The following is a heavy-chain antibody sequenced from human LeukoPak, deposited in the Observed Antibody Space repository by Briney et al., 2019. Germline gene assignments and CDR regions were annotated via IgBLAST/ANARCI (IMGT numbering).Heavy chain of an antibody. V-gene: IGHV4-39*07. J-gene: IGHJ6*03. CDR3: ARGLEVRARVGYHYYMDV. D-gene: IGHD1-26*01. CDR1: GDSISSSSFF. Sequence: SETLSLTCTVSGDSISSSSFFWGWIRQPPGKGLEWIGAVYSENTYYNPSLKSRVSISVDASKNQFSLTMSSVTAADTAVYFCARGLEVRARVGYHYYMDVWGKGTTVTVSS. CDR2: VYSENT.